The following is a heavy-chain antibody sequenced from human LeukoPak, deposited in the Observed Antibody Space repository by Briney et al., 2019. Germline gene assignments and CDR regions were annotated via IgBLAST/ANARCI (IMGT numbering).Heavy chain of an antibody. CDR2: INPSGGST. V-gene: IGHV1-46*01. CDR1: GYTFTSYY. J-gene: IGHJ4*02. CDR3: ARVRSSGSYGYAFDY. D-gene: IGHD1-26*01. Sequence: ASVQFSCKASGYTFTSYYMHWVRPAPGQGLEWMGIINPSGGSTSYAQKFQGRVTITRDTSTSTVYMEMSSLRSEDTAVYYCARVRSSGSYGYAFDYWGQGTLVTVSS.